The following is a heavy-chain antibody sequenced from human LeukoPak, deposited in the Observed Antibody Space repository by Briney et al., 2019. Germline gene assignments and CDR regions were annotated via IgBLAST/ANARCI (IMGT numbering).Heavy chain of an antibody. D-gene: IGHD5-18*01. CDR1: GFTFSNYN. V-gene: IGHV3-48*02. Sequence: GGSLRLSCAASGFTFSNYNLNWVRQAPEKGLEWVSYISSSSSTTYYADSVKGRFTIARDNAKNSLYLQMNSLRDEDTAVYYCARDDSYAFDYWGQGTLVTVSS. CDR2: ISSSSSTT. J-gene: IGHJ4*02. CDR3: ARDDSYAFDY.